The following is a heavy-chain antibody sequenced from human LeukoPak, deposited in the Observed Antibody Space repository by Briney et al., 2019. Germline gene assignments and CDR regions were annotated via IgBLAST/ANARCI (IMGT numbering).Heavy chain of an antibody. D-gene: IGHD6-13*01. CDR1: GYTFTGYY. CDR3: ARARYSSSQPEAYNWFDP. Sequence: ASVKVSCKAFGYTFTGYYMHWVRQAPGQGLEWMGWINPNSGGTNYAQKFQGRVTMTRDTSISTAYMELSRLRSDDTAVYYCARARYSSSQPEAYNWFDPWGQGTLVTVSS. J-gene: IGHJ5*02. CDR2: INPNSGGT. V-gene: IGHV1-2*02.